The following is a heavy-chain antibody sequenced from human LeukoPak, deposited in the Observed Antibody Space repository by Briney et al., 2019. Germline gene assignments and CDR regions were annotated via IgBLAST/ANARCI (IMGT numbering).Heavy chain of an antibody. J-gene: IGHJ6*03. D-gene: IGHD6-6*01. Sequence: GESLKISCKGSGYSFTSYWIGWVRQMPGKGLEWMGIIYPGDSDTRYSPSFQGQVTISADKSISTAYLQWSSLKASDTAMYYCARQGEQLVRFYYYYYMDVWGKGTTVTVSS. CDR2: IYPGDSDT. CDR1: GYSFTSYW. CDR3: ARQGEQLVRFYYYYYMDV. V-gene: IGHV5-51*01.